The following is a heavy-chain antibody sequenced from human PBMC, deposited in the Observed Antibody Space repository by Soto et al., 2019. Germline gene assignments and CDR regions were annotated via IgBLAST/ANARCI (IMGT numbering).Heavy chain of an antibody. CDR1: GFTFSSYA. CDR3: AKDRPVTIPNRYFDY. Sequence: RLSCAASGFTFSSYAMSWVRQAPGKGLEWVSAISGSGGSTYYADSVKGRFTISRDNSKNTLYLQMNSLRAEDTAVYYCAKDRPVTIPNRYFDYWGQGXLVTVYS. V-gene: IGHV3-23*01. D-gene: IGHD4-17*01. CDR2: ISGSGGST. J-gene: IGHJ4*02.